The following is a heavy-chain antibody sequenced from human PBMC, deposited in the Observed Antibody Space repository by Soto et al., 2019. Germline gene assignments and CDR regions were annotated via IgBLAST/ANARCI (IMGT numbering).Heavy chain of an antibody. J-gene: IGHJ4*02. D-gene: IGHD4-17*01. CDR2: ISWNSGSI. V-gene: IGHV3-9*01. CDR3: AKDPTPHYGDTHYFDY. CDR1: GFTFDDYA. Sequence: GGSLRLSCAASGFTFDDYAMHWVRQAPGKGLEWVSGISWNSGSIGYADSVKGRFTISRDNAKNSLYLQMNSLRAEDTALYYCAKDPTPHYGDTHYFDYWGQGTLVTVSS.